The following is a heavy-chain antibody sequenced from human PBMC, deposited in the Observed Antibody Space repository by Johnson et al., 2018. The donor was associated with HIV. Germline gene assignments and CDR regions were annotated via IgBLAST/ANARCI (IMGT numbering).Heavy chain of an antibody. CDR2: IKQDGSEK. D-gene: IGHD3-16*01. J-gene: IGHJ3*02. V-gene: IGHV3-7*01. Sequence: VQLVESGGGLVQPGGSLRLSCAASGFTFSAYWMSWVRQAPGKGLEWVANIKQDGSEKYYADSVKGRFTISRDNSKNTLYLEMNSLRAEDTAVYFCARDTLGDFVWGSYDAFDIWGQGTSVIVSS. CDR1: GFTFSAYW. CDR3: ARDTLGDFVWGSYDAFDI.